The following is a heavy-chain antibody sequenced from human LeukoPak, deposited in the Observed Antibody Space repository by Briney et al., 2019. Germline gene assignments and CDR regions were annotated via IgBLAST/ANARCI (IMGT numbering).Heavy chain of an antibody. Sequence: GPLRLSWAASGFTFSSYAMTWVRQAPGKGLEYVSAISGSGSTTSYADPVKGRFTISRDNSKNTLYLQMNSLRAEDTAVYYCAKFRSSTREGGFDYWGQGTLVTVSS. CDR3: AKFRSSTREGGFDY. CDR1: GFTFSSYA. D-gene: IGHD2-2*01. J-gene: IGHJ4*02. V-gene: IGHV3-23*01. CDR2: ISGSGSTT.